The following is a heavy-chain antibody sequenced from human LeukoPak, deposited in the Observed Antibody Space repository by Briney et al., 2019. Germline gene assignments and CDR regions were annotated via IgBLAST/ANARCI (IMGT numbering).Heavy chain of an antibody. CDR1: GGSISSYY. V-gene: IGHV4-59*08. D-gene: IGHD4-17*01. CDR2: IYYSGST. Sequence: SETLSLTCTVSGGSISSYYWSWIRQIPGKGLEWIGYIYYSGSTNYNPSLKSRVTISVDTSKNQFSLRLSSVTAAGTAVYYCARLAPGYGDSDTDYWGQGTLVTVSS. J-gene: IGHJ4*02. CDR3: ARLAPGYGDSDTDY.